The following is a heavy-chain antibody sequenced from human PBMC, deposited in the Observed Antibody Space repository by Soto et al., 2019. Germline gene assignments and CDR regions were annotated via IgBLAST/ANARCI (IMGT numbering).Heavy chain of an antibody. V-gene: IGHV1-69*02. CDR3: ARVSCSSTSCFRNWFDP. Sequence: QVQLVQSGAEVKKPGSSVKVSCKASGGTFSSYTISWVRQAPGQGLEWMGRIIPILGIANYAQKFQGRVTITADNSTSTAYMELSSLRSEDTAVYYCARVSCSSTSCFRNWFDPWGQGTLVTVSS. J-gene: IGHJ5*02. CDR2: IIPILGIA. D-gene: IGHD2-2*01. CDR1: GGTFSSYT.